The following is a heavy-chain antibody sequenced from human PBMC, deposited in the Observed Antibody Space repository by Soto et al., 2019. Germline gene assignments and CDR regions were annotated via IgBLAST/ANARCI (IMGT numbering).Heavy chain of an antibody. Sequence: QVQLVQSGAEVKKPGSSVKVSCKASGGTFSRSAIYWVRQAPGQGLEWMGGIIPLVGTANYAQKFQGRVTITADESKTSAYLELSSLRSADTAVYYCATASTVTSPSDHWGQGTLVTVSS. D-gene: IGHD4-17*01. CDR2: IIPLVGTA. CDR1: GGTFSRSA. V-gene: IGHV1-69*01. CDR3: ATASTVTSPSDH. J-gene: IGHJ4*02.